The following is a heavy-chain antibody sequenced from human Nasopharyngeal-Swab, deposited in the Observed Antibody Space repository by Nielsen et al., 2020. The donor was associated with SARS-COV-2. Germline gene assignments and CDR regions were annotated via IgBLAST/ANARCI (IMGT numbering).Heavy chain of an antibody. Sequence: GESLKISCAASGFTFSSYWMSWVRQAPGKGLEWVANIKQDGSEKYYVDSVKGRFTISRDNAKNSLYLQMNSLRAEETAVYYCERDSKVRVVGFDYWGQGTLVTVSS. V-gene: IGHV3-7*01. CDR2: IKQDGSEK. CDR1: GFTFSSYW. D-gene: IGHD3-10*01. J-gene: IGHJ4*02. CDR3: ERDSKVRVVGFDY.